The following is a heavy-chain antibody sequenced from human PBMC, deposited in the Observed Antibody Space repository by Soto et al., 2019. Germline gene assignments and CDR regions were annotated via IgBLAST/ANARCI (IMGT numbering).Heavy chain of an antibody. CDR1: GGSITSSY. J-gene: IGHJ6*02. Sequence: ETLSLTCTVSGGSITSSYWSWIRRPPGKGLEWIAYIYDTGISGCTPSTSYNPSLKSRVTMSVDTSKSQFSLKLTSVTAAATAVYYCARGEDAFLHCGLDVRGQGITVTAS. CDR2: IYDTGISGCTPST. CDR3: ARGEDAFLHCGLDV. V-gene: IGHV4-59*01.